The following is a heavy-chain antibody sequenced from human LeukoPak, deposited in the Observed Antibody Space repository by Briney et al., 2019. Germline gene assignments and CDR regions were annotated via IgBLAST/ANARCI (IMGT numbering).Heavy chain of an antibody. Sequence: GASVKVSCKASGGTFSSYAISWVRQAPGQGLEWMGGIIPIFGTTNYAQKFQGRVTITTDESTSTAYMELSSLRSEDTAVYYCARMVPAAEIDYWGQGTLVTVSS. CDR1: GGTFSSYA. D-gene: IGHD2-2*01. V-gene: IGHV1-69*05. CDR2: IIPIFGTT. CDR3: ARMVPAAEIDY. J-gene: IGHJ4*02.